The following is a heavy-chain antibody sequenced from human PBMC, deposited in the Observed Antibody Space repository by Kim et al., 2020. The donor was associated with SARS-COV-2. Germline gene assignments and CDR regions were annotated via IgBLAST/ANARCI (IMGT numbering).Heavy chain of an antibody. CDR3: ARDPGYDSSGYYYVEDAFDI. J-gene: IGHJ3*02. Sequence: RFTISRDNAKNSLYLQMNSLRDEDTAVYYCARDPGYDSSGYYYVEDAFDIWGQGTMVTVSS. V-gene: IGHV3-48*02. D-gene: IGHD3-22*01.